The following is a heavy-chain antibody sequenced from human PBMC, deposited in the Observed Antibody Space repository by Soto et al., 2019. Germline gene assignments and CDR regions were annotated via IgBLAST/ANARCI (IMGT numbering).Heavy chain of an antibody. J-gene: IGHJ4*02. D-gene: IGHD4-17*01. V-gene: IGHV3-23*01. Sequence: GSLRLSCAASGFTFSSYAMSWVRQAPGKGLEWVSAISGSGGSTYYADSVKGRFTISRDNSKNTLYLQMNSLRAEDTAVYYCATYQHDYGHPTRTALWGQGTLVPVYS. CDR2: ISGSGGST. CDR1: GFTFSSYA. CDR3: ATYQHDYGHPTRTAL.